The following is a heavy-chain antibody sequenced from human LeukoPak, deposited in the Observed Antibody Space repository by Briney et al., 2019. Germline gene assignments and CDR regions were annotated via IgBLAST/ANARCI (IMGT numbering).Heavy chain of an antibody. CDR2: IKGDGSST. CDR1: GFTFSSYW. J-gene: IGHJ4*02. CDR3: ARDTGYGGNEDY. D-gene: IGHD4-17*01. V-gene: IGHV3-74*01. Sequence: GGSLRLSCAASGFTFSSYWMHWVRHTPGKGLVWVSRIKGDGSSTSYADSVKGRFTISRDNSKNTLYLQMNSLRAEDTAVYYCARDTGYGGNEDYWGQGTLVTVSS.